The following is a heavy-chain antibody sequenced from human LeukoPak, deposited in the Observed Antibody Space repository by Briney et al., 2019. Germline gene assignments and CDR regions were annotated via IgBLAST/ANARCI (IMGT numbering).Heavy chain of an antibody. CDR2: INPNNGGT. CDR3: ARGPEWEPSDY. D-gene: IGHD1-26*01. J-gene: IGHJ4*02. V-gene: IGHV1-2*02. CDR1: AYIFIGYH. Sequence: ASVKVSCKASAYIFIGYHIHWVRQAPGQGLEWMGWINPNNGGTNYAQKFQGRVTMTRDTSISTAYMELSRLRSDDTAVYYCARGPEWEPSDYWGQGTLVTVSS.